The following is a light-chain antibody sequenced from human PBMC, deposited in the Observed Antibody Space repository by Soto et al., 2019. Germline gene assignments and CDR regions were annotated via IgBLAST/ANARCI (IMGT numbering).Light chain of an antibody. CDR3: QQYNNWPPLT. CDR2: GTS. CDR1: QSVSSN. Sequence: EIVMTQSPATLSVSPGERATLFCRASQSVSSNLAWYQQKAGQAPRLLIYGTSTRATGIPATFSGSGSGTDFTLTISSLQSEDFAVYYCQQYNNWPPLTFGGGTKVEIK. J-gene: IGKJ4*01. V-gene: IGKV3-15*01.